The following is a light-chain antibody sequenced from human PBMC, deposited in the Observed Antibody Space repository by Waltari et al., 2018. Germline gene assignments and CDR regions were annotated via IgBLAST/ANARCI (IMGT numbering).Light chain of an antibody. CDR2: AAS. V-gene: IGKV1-39*01. Sequence: DSQMTQSPSSLSASVGDRVTITCRASQYISTYLNWYQQKPVKGPKLLIYAASTLQSGVPSRFSGSGSGTDFTFTISSLQLEDFATYYCQQSYDTPRTFGQGTKVEVK. J-gene: IGKJ1*01. CDR1: QYISTY. CDR3: QQSYDTPRT.